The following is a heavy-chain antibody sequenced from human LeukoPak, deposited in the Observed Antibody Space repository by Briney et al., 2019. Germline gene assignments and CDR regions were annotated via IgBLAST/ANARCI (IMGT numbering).Heavy chain of an antibody. J-gene: IGHJ5*02. CDR3: ARDHEYSSSNWFDP. CDR2: INPSSGGT. Sequence: ASVKVSCKASGYTFTGYYMHWVGQAPGQGLEWMGWINPSSGGTNYAQKFQGRVTMTRDTSISTAYMELSRLRSDDTAVYYCARDHEYSSSNWFDPWGQGTLVTVSS. V-gene: IGHV1-2*02. D-gene: IGHD6-6*01. CDR1: GYTFTGYY.